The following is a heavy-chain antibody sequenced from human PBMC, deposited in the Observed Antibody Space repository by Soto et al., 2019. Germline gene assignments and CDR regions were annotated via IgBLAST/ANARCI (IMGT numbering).Heavy chain of an antibody. CDR3: ARRFWSGHTFAY. Sequence: PSETLSLTCTVSGGSISSSSYYWGWIRQPPGKGLEWIGSIYYSGSTYYNPSLKSRVTISVDTSKNQFSLKLSSVTAADTAVYYCARRFWSGHTFAYWGQGTLVTVSS. V-gene: IGHV4-39*01. CDR2: IYYSGST. CDR1: GGSISSSSYY. D-gene: IGHD3-3*01. J-gene: IGHJ4*02.